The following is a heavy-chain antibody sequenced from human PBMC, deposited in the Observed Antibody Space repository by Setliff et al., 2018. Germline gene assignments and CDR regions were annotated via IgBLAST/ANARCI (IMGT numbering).Heavy chain of an antibody. V-gene: IGHV4-59*11. CDR3: ARGLEGEDYFYYMDV. J-gene: IGHJ6*03. Sequence: PSETLSLTCTVSDGSSSSHYWSWIRQPPGKGLEYIGYINYSGSTNYNPSLKSRVTISGDTSKNQVSLRLSSVTAADTAVYYCARGLEGEDYFYYMDVWGKGNTVTVSS. CDR2: INYSGST. CDR1: DGSSSSHY. D-gene: IGHD2-21*01.